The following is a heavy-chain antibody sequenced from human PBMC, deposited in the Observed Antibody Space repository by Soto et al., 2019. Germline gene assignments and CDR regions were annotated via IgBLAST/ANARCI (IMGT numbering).Heavy chain of an antibody. Sequence: QVQLVESGGGVVQPGRSLRLSCAASGFTFSSYAMHWVRQAPGKGLEWVAIISYDGSNKYYADSVKGRFTISRDNSKNTVYLQMNSLSVEDTAVYYCARDQVSPLGDDYNPLHYYYGMGVWGQGTTVTVSS. CDR3: ARDQVSPLGDDYNPLHYYYGMGV. D-gene: IGHD4-4*01. CDR1: GFTFSSYA. CDR2: ISYDGSNK. V-gene: IGHV3-30-3*01. J-gene: IGHJ6*02.